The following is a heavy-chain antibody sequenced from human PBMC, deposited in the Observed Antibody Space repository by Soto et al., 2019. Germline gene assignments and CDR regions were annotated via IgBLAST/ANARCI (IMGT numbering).Heavy chain of an antibody. CDR1: GGSFSGYY. Sequence: SEILSLTCAVYGGSFSGYYWSWIRQPPGKGLEWIGEINHSGSTKYNPSLKSRVTISVDTSKNQFSLKLISVTAADTAVYYCARGDILTGYSYWGQGTLVTVSS. CDR2: INHSGST. J-gene: IGHJ4*02. CDR3: ARGDILTGYSY. D-gene: IGHD3-9*01. V-gene: IGHV4-34*01.